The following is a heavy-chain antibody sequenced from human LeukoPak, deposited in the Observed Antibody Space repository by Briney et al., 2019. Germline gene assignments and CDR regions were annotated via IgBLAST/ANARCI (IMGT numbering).Heavy chain of an antibody. Sequence: GGSLRLSCAASGFTFSSFGMHWVRQAPGKGLEWVGVIWYDGSNKYYADSVKDRFTICRNNSKNTLYLQMNSLRAEDTAVYYCAKDTTNNYDSSGFDYWGQGTLVTVSS. V-gene: IGHV3-33*06. CDR1: GFTFSSFG. CDR3: AKDTTNNYDSSGFDY. CDR2: IWYDGSNK. J-gene: IGHJ4*02. D-gene: IGHD3-22*01.